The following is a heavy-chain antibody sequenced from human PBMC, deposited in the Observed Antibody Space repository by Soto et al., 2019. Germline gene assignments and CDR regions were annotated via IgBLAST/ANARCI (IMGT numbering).Heavy chain of an antibody. V-gene: IGHV4-31*03. CDR2: IYYSGSS. D-gene: IGHD2-2*01. Sequence: QVQLQESGPGLVKPSQTLSLTCTVSGGSISSGGYYWSWIRQHPGKGLEWIGYIYYSGSSSYNPSLKSRIPPSVDTSKTQVSLKLSLVTAADTAVYYCARGTGRSSEFGFLRPAPTDGVDYGGQGALVTVSS. CDR1: GGSISSGGYY. J-gene: IGHJ4*02. CDR3: ARGTGRSSEFGFLRPAPTDGVDY.